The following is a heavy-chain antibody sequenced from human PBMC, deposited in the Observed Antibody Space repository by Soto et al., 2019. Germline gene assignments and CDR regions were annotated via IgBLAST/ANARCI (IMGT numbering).Heavy chain of an antibody. CDR1: GYIFTAYS. V-gene: IGHV1-46*01. J-gene: IGHJ1*01. CDR3: AREENCSDGICYSEYFQR. CDR2: VNPSGGST. Sequence: QVQLVQSGAEVKKPGASVKVSCKASGYIFTAYSMHWVRQAPGQGLEWMGVVNPSGGSTNYAQKFQGRLTMTRETSTRTVYMDLSSLTSEDTAVYYCAREENCSDGICYSEYFQRWGQGTLVTVSS. D-gene: IGHD2-15*01.